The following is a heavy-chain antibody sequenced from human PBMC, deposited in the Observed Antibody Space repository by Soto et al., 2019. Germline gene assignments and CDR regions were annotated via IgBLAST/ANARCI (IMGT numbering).Heavy chain of an antibody. CDR3: ARGIAARLRYYYYGMDV. J-gene: IGHJ6*02. Sequence: SETLSLTCTVSGGSISSYYWSWIRQPPGKGLEWIGYIYYSGSTNYNPSLKSRVTISVDTSKNQFSLKLSSVTAADTAVYYCARGIAARLRYYYYGMDVWGQGTTVTVSS. V-gene: IGHV4-59*01. D-gene: IGHD6-6*01. CDR1: GGSISSYY. CDR2: IYYSGST.